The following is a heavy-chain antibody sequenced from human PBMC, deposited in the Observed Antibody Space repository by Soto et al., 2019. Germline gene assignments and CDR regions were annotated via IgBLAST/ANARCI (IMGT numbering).Heavy chain of an antibody. CDR2: IYYSGST. CDR1: GGSISSSSYY. D-gene: IGHD3-10*01. V-gene: IGHV4-39*01. J-gene: IGHJ4*02. CDR3: ARSLITMVPAAD. Sequence: QLQLQESGPGLVKPSETLSLTCTVSGGSISSSSYYWGWIRQPPGKGLEGIGSIYYSGSTYSTPSLTRRVTISADTSKTQFSLKLSSVTAADTAVYYCARSLITMVPAADWGQGTLVTVSS.